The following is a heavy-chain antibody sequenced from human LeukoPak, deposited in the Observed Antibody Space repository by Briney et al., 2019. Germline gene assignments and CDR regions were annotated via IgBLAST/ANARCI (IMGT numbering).Heavy chain of an antibody. CDR3: TRVEETATTAAIIRKYSYYYYYMDV. Sequence: GGSLRLSCAASGFTFSSYSMNWVRQAPGKGLEWVSSISSSSSYIYYADSVKGRFTISRDNAKNSLYLQMNSLRAEDTAVYYCTRVEETATTAAIIRKYSYYYYYMDVWGKGNTVTVSS. CDR1: GFTFSSYS. J-gene: IGHJ6*03. V-gene: IGHV3-21*01. D-gene: IGHD4-11*01. CDR2: ISSSSSYI.